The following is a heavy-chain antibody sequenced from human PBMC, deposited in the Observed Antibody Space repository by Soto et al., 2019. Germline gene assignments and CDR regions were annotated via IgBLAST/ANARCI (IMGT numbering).Heavy chain of an antibody. Sequence: ASVKVSCKASGYTFTSYYMHWVRQAPGQGLEWMGIINPSGGSTSYAQKFQGRVTMTRDTSTSTVYMELSSLGSEDTAVYYCARNNRGYSYGPPYYYYGMDVWGQGTTVTVSS. J-gene: IGHJ6*02. CDR2: INPSGGST. D-gene: IGHD5-18*01. V-gene: IGHV1-46*01. CDR1: GYTFTSYY. CDR3: ARNNRGYSYGPPYYYYGMDV.